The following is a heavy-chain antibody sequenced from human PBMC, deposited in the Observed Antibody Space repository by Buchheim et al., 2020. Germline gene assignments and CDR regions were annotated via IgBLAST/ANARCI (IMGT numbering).Heavy chain of an antibody. V-gene: IGHV3-7*04. D-gene: IGHD2-15*01. Sequence: EVLLVESGGGLVQPGGSLRLSCATSGFTFSSYWMTWVRRAPGRGLEWVANIKPDGSEMYYVDSVKGRFIISRDNPGNSLYLQMNSLRAEDTAVYYCAKEHCSGGSCYVGLDYWGQGTL. CDR2: IKPDGSEM. J-gene: IGHJ4*02. CDR1: GFTFSSYW. CDR3: AKEHCSGGSCYVGLDY.